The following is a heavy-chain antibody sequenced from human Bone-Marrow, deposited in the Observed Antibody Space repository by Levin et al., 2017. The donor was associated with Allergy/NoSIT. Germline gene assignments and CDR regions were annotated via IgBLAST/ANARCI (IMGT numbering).Heavy chain of an antibody. CDR3: TAEGLYGDCES. D-gene: IGHD4-17*01. J-gene: IGHJ4*02. CDR2: IYYSGSS. V-gene: IGHV4-59*01. Sequence: KPSETLSLTCTVSGDSSADYFCNWIRQAPGGGLEWIGHIYYSGSSHYNPSLNGRVTFSVDSSKNQFSLKLTSVTAADTAVYYCTAEGLYGDCESWGQGTLVIVSS. CDR1: GDSSADYF.